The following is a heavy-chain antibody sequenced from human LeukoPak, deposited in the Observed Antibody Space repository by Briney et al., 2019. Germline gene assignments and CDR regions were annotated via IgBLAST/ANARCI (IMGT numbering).Heavy chain of an antibody. CDR2: IYYSGST. V-gene: IGHV4-39*01. J-gene: IGHJ6*02. CDR3: TSGRVVPAAADYYCYYGMDV. Sequence: SETLSLTCTVSGGSISSSSSYWGWIRQPPGKGLEWIGGIYYSGSTYYNPSLKSRVTISVDTSKNQFSLKLSSVTAADTAVYYCTSGRVVPAAADYYCYYGMDVWGQGTTVTVSS. D-gene: IGHD2-2*01. CDR1: GGSISSSSSY.